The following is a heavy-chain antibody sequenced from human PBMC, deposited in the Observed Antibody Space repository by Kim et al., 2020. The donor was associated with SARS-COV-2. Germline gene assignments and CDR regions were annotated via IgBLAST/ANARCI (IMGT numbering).Heavy chain of an antibody. J-gene: IGHJ3*02. CDR1: GFTFSSYG. Sequence: GGSLRLSCAASGFTFSSYGMHWVRQAPGKGLEWVAVISYDGSNKYYADSVKGRFTISRDNSKNTLYLQMNSLRAEDTAVYYCAKDRQWELLYDAFDIWGQGTMVTVSS. CDR3: AKDRQWELLYDAFDI. V-gene: IGHV3-30*18. CDR2: ISYDGSNK. D-gene: IGHD1-26*01.